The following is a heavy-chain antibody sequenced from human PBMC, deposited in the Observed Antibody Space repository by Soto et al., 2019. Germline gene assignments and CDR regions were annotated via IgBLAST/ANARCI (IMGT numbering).Heavy chain of an antibody. CDR2: ISAYNGNT. D-gene: IGHD2-15*01. Sequence: QVQLVQSGAEVKKPGASVKVSCKASGYTFTSYGISWVRQAPGQGLEWMGWISAYNGNTNYAQKLQGRVTITTDTTTSTAYMELRSLRSDDTAVYYCASVNLGYCSGGSCYPVGKQFDYWGQGTLVTVSS. J-gene: IGHJ4*02. CDR1: GYTFTSYG. CDR3: ASVNLGYCSGGSCYPVGKQFDY. V-gene: IGHV1-18*01.